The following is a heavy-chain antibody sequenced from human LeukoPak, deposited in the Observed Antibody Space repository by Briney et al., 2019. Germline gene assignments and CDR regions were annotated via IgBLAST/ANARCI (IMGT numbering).Heavy chain of an antibody. CDR1: GGTFSSYA. V-gene: IGHV1-69*06. Sequence: SVKVSCKASGGTFSSYAISWVRQAPGQGLEWMGGIIPIFGTANYAQKFQGRVTITADKSTSTAYMELSSLRSEDTAVYYCARVAPDGYNYNYYGMDVWGQGTTVTVSS. D-gene: IGHD5-24*01. J-gene: IGHJ6*02. CDR3: ARVAPDGYNYNYYGMDV. CDR2: IIPIFGTA.